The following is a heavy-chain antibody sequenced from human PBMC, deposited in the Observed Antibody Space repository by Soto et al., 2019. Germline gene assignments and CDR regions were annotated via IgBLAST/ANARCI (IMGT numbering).Heavy chain of an antibody. V-gene: IGHV2-5*02. Sequence: QITLKESGPPLVEPTQTLTLTCTFSGFSLSTSGVGVGWIRQPPGKALEWLALIYWDDDKRYSPSLKSRLAITKDTSKNQVVLTMTNIDPVDTATYYCAHTTPSYPFDYWGQGTLVTVSS. CDR2: IYWDDDK. D-gene: IGHD1-26*01. CDR1: GFSLSTSGVG. CDR3: AHTTPSYPFDY. J-gene: IGHJ4*02.